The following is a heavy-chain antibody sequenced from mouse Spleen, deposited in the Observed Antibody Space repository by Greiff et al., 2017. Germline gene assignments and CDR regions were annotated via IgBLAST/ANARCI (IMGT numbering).Heavy chain of an antibody. J-gene: IGHJ3*01. CDR3: ARGSSYYGSSPAWFAY. D-gene: IGHD1-1*01. CDR2: INPSNGGT. V-gene: IGHV1-53*01. CDR1: GYTFTSYW. Sequence: VKLQQPGTELVKPGASVKLSCKASGYTFTSYWMHWVKQRPGQGLEWIGNINPSNGGTNYNEKFKSKATLTVDKSSSTAYMQLSSLTSEDSAVYYCARGSSYYGSSPAWFAYWGQGTLVTVSA.